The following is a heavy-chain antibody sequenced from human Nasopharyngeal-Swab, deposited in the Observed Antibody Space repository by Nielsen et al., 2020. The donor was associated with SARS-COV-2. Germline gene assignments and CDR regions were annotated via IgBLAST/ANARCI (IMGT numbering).Heavy chain of an antibody. CDR1: GGTFSSYA. J-gene: IGHJ6*02. CDR3: ARDQNPRPDYDVWSGHIYGMDV. Sequence: SVKVSCKASGGTFSSYAISWVRQAPGQGLEWMGGIIPIFGTANYAQKFQGRVTITADESTSTAYMELSSLRSEDTAVHYCARDQNPRPDYDVWSGHIYGMDVWGQGTTVTVSS. V-gene: IGHV1-69*13. CDR2: IIPIFGTA. D-gene: IGHD3-3*01.